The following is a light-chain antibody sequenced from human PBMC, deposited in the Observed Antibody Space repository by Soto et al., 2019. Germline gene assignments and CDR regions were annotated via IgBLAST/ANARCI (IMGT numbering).Light chain of an antibody. CDR2: GNS. CDR1: SSNIGAGYD. CDR3: GSYAGRSTYV. Sequence: QSVLTQPPSVSGAPGQRVTISCTGSSSNIGAGYDVHWYQQLPGTAPKLLIYGNSNRPSGVPDRFSGSKSGTSASLAITGLQAEDEADYYCGSYAGRSTYVFGTGTKVTVL. J-gene: IGLJ1*01. V-gene: IGLV1-40*01.